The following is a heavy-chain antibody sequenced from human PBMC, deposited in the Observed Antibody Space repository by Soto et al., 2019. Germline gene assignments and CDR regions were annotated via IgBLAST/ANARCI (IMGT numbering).Heavy chain of an antibody. V-gene: IGHV4-30-4*01. CDR2: ISYSGNT. D-gene: IGHD3-22*01. Sequence: QVQLQESGPGLVKPSQTLSLTCTVSGTSISSDVYYWSWIRQPPEKGLEWIGYISYSGNTYYNPSLMSRLTISLDTSKNQFSLKLDSVTAADTAVYYCAKAPYRGYNSRGPVDVWGQGTMVTVSS. J-gene: IGHJ3*01. CDR1: GTSISSDVYY. CDR3: AKAPYRGYNSRGPVDV.